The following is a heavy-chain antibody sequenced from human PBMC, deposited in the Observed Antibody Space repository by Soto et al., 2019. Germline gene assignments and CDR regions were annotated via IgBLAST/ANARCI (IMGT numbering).Heavy chain of an antibody. CDR2: INHSGST. CDR3: ARGPRRYNWHARYFDY. CDR1: GGSFSGYY. D-gene: IGHD1-20*01. J-gene: IGHJ4*02. Sequence: PSETLSLTCAVYGGSFSGYYWSWIRQPPGKGLEWIGEINHSGSTNYNPSLKSRVTISVDTSKNQFSLKLSSVTAADTAVYYCARGPRRYNWHARYFDYWGQGTLVTVSS. V-gene: IGHV4-34*01.